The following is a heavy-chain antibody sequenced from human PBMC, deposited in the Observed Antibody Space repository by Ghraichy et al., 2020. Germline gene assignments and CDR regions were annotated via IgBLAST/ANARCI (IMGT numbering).Heavy chain of an antibody. CDR3: ARFQPPFDY. J-gene: IGHJ4*02. CDR2: IGSDYRST. Sequence: GGSLRLSCVGSGFTFSSYTMNWVRQAPGKGLEWVAHIGSDYRSTFYADSVKGRFTISRDDAKNSLYLQMDSLRAEDTAVYYCARFQPPFDYWGQGNLVTVSS. D-gene: IGHD2-2*01. CDR1: GFTFSSYT. V-gene: IGHV3-48*04.